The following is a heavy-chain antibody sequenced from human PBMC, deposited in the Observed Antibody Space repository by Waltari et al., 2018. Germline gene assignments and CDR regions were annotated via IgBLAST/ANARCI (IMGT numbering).Heavy chain of an antibody. J-gene: IGHJ4*02. CDR3: AKAYDFWSGYYHY. Sequence: EVQLVESGGGVVQPGGSLRLSCAAAGFTFSSYAMSWVRQAPGKGLEWVSAISGSGGSTYYADSVKGRFTISRDNSKNTLYLQMNSLRAEDTAVYYCAKAYDFWSGYYHYWGQGTLVTVSS. D-gene: IGHD3-3*01. CDR2: ISGSGGST. CDR1: GFTFSSYA. V-gene: IGHV3-23*04.